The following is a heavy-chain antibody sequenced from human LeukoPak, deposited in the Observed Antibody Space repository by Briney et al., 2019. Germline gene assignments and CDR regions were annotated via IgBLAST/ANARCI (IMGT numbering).Heavy chain of an antibody. D-gene: IGHD3-10*01. CDR3: ARDFVRVRGARGYFDY. V-gene: IGHV3-30*03. CDR2: ISYDGSNK. CDR1: GFTFSSYG. Sequence: PGGSLRLSCAASGFTFSSYGMHWVRQAPGKGLEWVAVISYDGSNKYYADSVKGRFTISRDNSKNTLYLQMNSLRAEDTAVYYCARDFVRVRGARGYFDYWGQGTLVTVSS. J-gene: IGHJ4*02.